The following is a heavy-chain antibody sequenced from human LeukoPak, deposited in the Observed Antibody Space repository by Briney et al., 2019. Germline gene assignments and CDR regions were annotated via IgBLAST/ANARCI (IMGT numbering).Heavy chain of an antibody. CDR1: GFTVSSNY. V-gene: IGHV3-66*04. Sequence: RGSLTLSCAASGFTVSSNYMPWVRQAPGKGLEWASGIYSCGNTYTADSVKGRFSTSRDTPKHSVHPQMNSLRAEDTAVYYCARLVTGTTVINSGWFVPSGQRALGTVSS. CDR2: IYSCGNT. D-gene: IGHD4-23*01. J-gene: IGHJ5*02. CDR3: ARLVTGTTVINSGWFVP.